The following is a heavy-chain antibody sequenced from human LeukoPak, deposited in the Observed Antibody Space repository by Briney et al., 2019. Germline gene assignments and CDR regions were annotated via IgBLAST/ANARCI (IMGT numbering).Heavy chain of an antibody. J-gene: IGHJ4*02. Sequence: SETLSLTCAVYGGSFSGYYWSWIRQPPGKGLEWIGEINRSGSTNYNPSLKSRVTISVDTSKNQFSLKLSSVTAADTAVYYCARVDTMVRGVPRFDYWGQGTLVTVSS. CDR3: ARVDTMVRGVPRFDY. D-gene: IGHD3-10*01. V-gene: IGHV4-34*01. CDR2: INRSGST. CDR1: GGSFSGYY.